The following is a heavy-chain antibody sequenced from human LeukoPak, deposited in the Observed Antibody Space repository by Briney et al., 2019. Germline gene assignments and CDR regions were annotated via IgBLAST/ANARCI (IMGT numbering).Heavy chain of an antibody. CDR3: ARARKVQLLWFGELFDY. V-gene: IGHV1-2*02. D-gene: IGHD3-10*01. J-gene: IGHJ5*01. CDR2: INPNSGGT. CDR1: GYTFTGYY. Sequence: ASVKVSCKASGYTFTGYYMHWVRQAPGQGLEWMGWINPNSGGTNYAQKFQGRVTMTRDTSISTAYMELSRLRSDDTAVYYCARARKVQLLWFGELFDYWGQEPWSPSPQ.